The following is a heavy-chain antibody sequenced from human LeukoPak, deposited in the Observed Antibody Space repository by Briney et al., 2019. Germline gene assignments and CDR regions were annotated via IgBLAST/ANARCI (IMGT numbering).Heavy chain of an antibody. V-gene: IGHV3-7*03. CDR1: GFPFSNSW. CDR2: IKKDGSGI. J-gene: IGHJ6*04. CDR3: AGGNAMDV. Sequence: EGSLRLSCVVCGFPFSNSWMYWVRQAPGKGLEGVANIKKDGSGISYVDSVKGRFIISRDNTRNSLYLQMNSLTVEDTAVYFCAGGNAMDVWGKGTAVTVSS.